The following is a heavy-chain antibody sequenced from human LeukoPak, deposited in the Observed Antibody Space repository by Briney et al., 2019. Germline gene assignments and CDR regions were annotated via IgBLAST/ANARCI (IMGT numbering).Heavy chain of an antibody. J-gene: IGHJ4*02. V-gene: IGHV3-30*03. CDR3: ARRSGIAVAGAFDY. CDR2: ISYDGDTE. Sequence: GGSLRLSCAASGFTFSSYGMFWVRQAPGKGLEWVALISYDGDTEYYADSVKGRFTISRDNSKNTLYLQMNSLRAEDTAVYYCARRSGIAVAGAFDYWGQGTLVTVSS. D-gene: IGHD6-19*01. CDR1: GFTFSSYG.